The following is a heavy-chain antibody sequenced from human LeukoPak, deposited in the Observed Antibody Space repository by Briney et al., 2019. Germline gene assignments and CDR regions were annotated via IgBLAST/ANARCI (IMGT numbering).Heavy chain of an antibody. CDR3: ARETSYGEMFDY. Sequence: GGSLRLSCVASGFTFSSYWMSWVRQAPGKGLEWVANIKQDGSEKYYVDSVKGRFTISRDNAKNSLYLQMNSLRAEDTAVYYCARETSYGEMFDYWGQGTLVTVSS. D-gene: IGHD4-17*01. CDR1: GFTFSSYW. J-gene: IGHJ4*02. V-gene: IGHV3-7*01. CDR2: IKQDGSEK.